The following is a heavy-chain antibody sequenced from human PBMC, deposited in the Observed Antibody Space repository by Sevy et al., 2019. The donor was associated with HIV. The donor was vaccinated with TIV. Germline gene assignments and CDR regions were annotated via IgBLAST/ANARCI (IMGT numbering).Heavy chain of an antibody. V-gene: IGHV6-1*01. J-gene: IGHJ6*02. CDR1: GDSVSTSSAT. CDR3: ARGDELNSYYYGMDV. Sequence: KQSQTLSLTCAISGDSVSTSSATWNWFRQSPSRGLEWLGRTYYRSKWYSDYEVSAKGRVTINPDTSKNQFSLHLESVTPEDTAVYFCARGDELNSYYYGMDVWGQGTTVTVSS. D-gene: IGHD1-7*01. CDR2: TYYRSKWYS.